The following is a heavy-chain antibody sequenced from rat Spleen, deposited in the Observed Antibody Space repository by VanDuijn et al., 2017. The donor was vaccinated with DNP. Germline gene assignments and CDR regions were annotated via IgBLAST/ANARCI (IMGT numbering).Heavy chain of an antibody. V-gene: IGHV2-47*01. CDR2: IWSDGDT. Sequence: QVQLKESGPGLVQPSQTLSLTCTVSGLSFSSNSISWIRQTPGKGLEWMGVIWSDGDTDYNSAVKSRLSISRDTSKSQVFLKMNSLHTEDTAMYLCARVGIPIATVPYYFDYWGQGIMVTVSS. D-gene: IGHD1-9*01. J-gene: IGHJ2*01. CDR3: ARVGIPIATVPYYFDY. CDR1: GLSFSSNS.